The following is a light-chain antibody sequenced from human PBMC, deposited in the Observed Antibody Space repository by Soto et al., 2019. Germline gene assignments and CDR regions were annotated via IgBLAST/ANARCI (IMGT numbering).Light chain of an antibody. V-gene: IGKV1-5*03. CDR3: QQYKSSST. J-gene: IGKJ1*01. CDR1: ESISIW. CDR2: KAS. Sequence: DIQMTQSPSTLSASFGDTVTITCRASESISIWLAWYQQKPGKAPNLLINKASSLQSEVPSRFSGSGSGTEFTLTITSLQPDDFGVYYCQQYKSSSTFGQGTKVDIK.